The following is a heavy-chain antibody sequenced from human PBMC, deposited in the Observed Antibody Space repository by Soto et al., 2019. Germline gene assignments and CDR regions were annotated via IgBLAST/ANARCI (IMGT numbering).Heavy chain of an antibody. D-gene: IGHD3-10*01. CDR3: AKDAITMVRGVISYYGMDV. Sequence: EVQLVESRGGLVQPGRSLRLSCAASGFTIDDYAMHWVRQAPGKGLEWVSGISWNSGSIGCADSVKGRFTISRDNAKNSLYLQMNSLRAEDTALYYCAKDAITMVRGVISYYGMDVWGQGTTVTVSS. J-gene: IGHJ6*02. CDR1: GFTIDDYA. V-gene: IGHV3-9*01. CDR2: ISWNSGSI.